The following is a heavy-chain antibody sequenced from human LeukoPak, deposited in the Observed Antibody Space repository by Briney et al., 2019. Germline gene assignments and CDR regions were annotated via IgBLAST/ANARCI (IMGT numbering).Heavy chain of an antibody. J-gene: IGHJ3*02. CDR3: AKDEYYYDSSGYPRAFDI. V-gene: IGHV3-23*01. D-gene: IGHD3-22*01. CDR2: ISGSGGST. Sequence: GGSLRLSCTASGFTFSSYAMSWVRQAPGKGLEWVSAISGSGGSTYYADSVKGRFTISRDNSKNTLYLQMNSLRAEDTAVYYCAKDEYYYDSSGYPRAFDIWGQGTMVTVSS. CDR1: GFTFSSYA.